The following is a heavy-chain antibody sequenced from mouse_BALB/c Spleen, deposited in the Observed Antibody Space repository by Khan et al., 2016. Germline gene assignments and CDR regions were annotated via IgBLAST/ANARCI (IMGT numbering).Heavy chain of an antibody. CDR1: GYTFSNYW. Sequence: QVQLQQSGPELMKPGASVKISCKATGYTFSNYWIEWVKQTPGHGFEWIGDIFPVSGYSNSNENFKGQATFTSDASSNTAYMQLISLQSEDSAVYYCASTWYSMDYWGKGTSVTVSS. CDR2: IFPVSGYS. CDR3: ASTWYSMDY. J-gene: IGHJ4*01. V-gene: IGHV1-9*01.